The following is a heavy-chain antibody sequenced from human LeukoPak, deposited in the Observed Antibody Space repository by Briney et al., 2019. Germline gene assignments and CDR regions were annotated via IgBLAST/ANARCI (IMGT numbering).Heavy chain of an antibody. CDR3: ARLVTGYSYGPIDY. D-gene: IGHD5-18*01. J-gene: IGHJ4*02. CDR2: IIPIFGTA. Sequence: SVKVSCKASGGTFSSYAISWVRQAPGQGLEWMGGIIPIFGTANYAQKFQGRVTITADESTSTAYMELSSLRSEDTAVYYCARLVTGYSYGPIDYWGQGTLVTVSS. CDR1: GGTFSSYA. V-gene: IGHV1-69*13.